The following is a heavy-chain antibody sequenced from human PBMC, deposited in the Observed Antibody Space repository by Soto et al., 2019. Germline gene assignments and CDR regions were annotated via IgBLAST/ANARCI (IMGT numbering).Heavy chain of an antibody. CDR1: GGSFSGYY. CDR2: IYHTGNA. D-gene: IGHD3-22*01. Sequence: SETLSLTCAFYGGSFSGYYWSWIRQPPGKGLEWIGDIYHTGNAYYNPSLKSRVTISVDTSKNQFSLKLTSVTAADAALYYCARDFFDSSDYTTNWFDPWGQGTLVTVPQ. V-gene: IGHV4-34*01. J-gene: IGHJ5*02. CDR3: ARDFFDSSDYTTNWFDP.